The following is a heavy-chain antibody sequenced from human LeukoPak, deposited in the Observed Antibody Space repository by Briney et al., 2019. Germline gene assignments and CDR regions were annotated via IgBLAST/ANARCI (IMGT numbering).Heavy chain of an antibody. CDR3: ARHWGYCGSAFDY. D-gene: IGHD3-10*01. J-gene: IGHJ4*02. CDR1: GGSFSGYY. Sequence: PSETLSLTCAVYGGSFSGYYWSWIRQPPGKGLEWIGEINHSGSTNYNPSLTSRVTISVDTSKNQFSLKLSSVTAADTAVYYCARHWGYCGSAFDYWGQGTLVTVSS. CDR2: INHSGST. V-gene: IGHV4-34*01.